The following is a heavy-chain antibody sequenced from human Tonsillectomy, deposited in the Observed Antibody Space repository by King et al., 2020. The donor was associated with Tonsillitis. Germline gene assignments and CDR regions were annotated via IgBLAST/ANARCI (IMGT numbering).Heavy chain of an antibody. CDR3: AKEIAAAGDSYYSYGMDV. CDR2: IPYDGSNK. V-gene: IGHV3-30*18. Sequence: VQLVESGGGVVQPGRSLRLSCAASGFSFRNYGIHWVRQAPGKGLEGVAIIPYDGSNKYYEDSVKGRFTGSRDNSKNPLHLQMNSLRGEDTAVYYCAKEIAAAGDSYYSYGMDVWGQGTAVTVSS. CDR1: GFSFRNYG. J-gene: IGHJ6*02. D-gene: IGHD6-13*01.